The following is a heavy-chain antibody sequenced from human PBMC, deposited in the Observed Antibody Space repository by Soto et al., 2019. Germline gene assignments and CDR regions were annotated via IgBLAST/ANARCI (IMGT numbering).Heavy chain of an antibody. D-gene: IGHD3-10*01. CDR2: IWSDGNNK. CDR3: ARTVRKVRGVMTRYYYYGMDV. Sequence: GGSLRLSCAASGFTFSSHGMYWVRQAPGKGLEWVAIIWSDGNNKYYEDSVKGRFTISRDNSKNTLYLQMNSLRSEDTAVYYCARTVRKVRGVMTRYYYYGMDVWDQGTTVTVSS. V-gene: IGHV3-33*07. J-gene: IGHJ6*02. CDR1: GFTFSSHG.